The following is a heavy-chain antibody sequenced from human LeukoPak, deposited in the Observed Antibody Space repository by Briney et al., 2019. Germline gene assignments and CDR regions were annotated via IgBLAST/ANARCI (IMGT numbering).Heavy chain of an antibody. CDR3: ARVQATYYYDSSGYYHDY. Sequence: SETLSLTCTVSGGSISSGDYYWSWIRQPPGKGLEWIGYIYYSGSTYYNPSLKSRVTISVDTSKNQFSLKLSSVTAADTAVYYCARVQATYYYDSSGYYHDYWGQGTPVTVSS. J-gene: IGHJ4*02. CDR1: GGSISSGDYY. D-gene: IGHD3-22*01. V-gene: IGHV4-30-4*01. CDR2: IYYSGST.